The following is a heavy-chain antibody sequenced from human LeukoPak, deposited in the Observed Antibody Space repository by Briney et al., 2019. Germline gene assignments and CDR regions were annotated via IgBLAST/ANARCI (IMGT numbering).Heavy chain of an antibody. CDR2: IYSGGST. CDR1: GFTVSSNY. Sequence: GGSLRLSCAASGFTVSSNYMSWVRQAPGKGLEWVSVIYSGGSTYYADSVKGRFTISRDNSKNTLYLQMNSLSAEDTAVYYCARDPYSGSYDAFDIWGQGTMVTVSS. J-gene: IGHJ3*02. V-gene: IGHV3-53*01. CDR3: ARDPYSGSYDAFDI. D-gene: IGHD1-26*01.